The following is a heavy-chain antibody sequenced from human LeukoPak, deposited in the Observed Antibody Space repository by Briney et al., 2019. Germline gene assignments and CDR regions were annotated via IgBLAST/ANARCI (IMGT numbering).Heavy chain of an antibody. CDR3: TRDTRLRYFDWLLSHYYYGMDV. CDR2: IRSKAYGGTT. CDR1: GFTFGDYA. V-gene: IGHV3-49*04. D-gene: IGHD3-9*01. J-gene: IGHJ6*04. Sequence: GGSLRLSCTASGFTFGDYAMSWVRQAPGKGLEWVGFIRSKAYGGTTEYAASVEGRFTISRDDSKSIAYLQMNSLKTEDTAVYYCTRDTRLRYFDWLLSHYYYGMDVWGKGTTVTVSS.